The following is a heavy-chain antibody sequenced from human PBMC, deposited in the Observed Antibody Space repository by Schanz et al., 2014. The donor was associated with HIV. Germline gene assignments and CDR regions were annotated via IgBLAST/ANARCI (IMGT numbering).Heavy chain of an antibody. V-gene: IGHV3-23*01. CDR2: ISYSGTNT. D-gene: IGHD4-17*01. CDR3: AKVSHVYGDPGIDF. J-gene: IGHJ4*02. Sequence: EVQLLESGGGLVQPGKSLRLSCAASGFTFGSFAITWVRQPPGKGLEWVSTISYSGTNTYYSDSVKGRFTISRDNSKGTVSLELEYRTVEDTATYHCAKVSHVYGDPGIDFWGRGTLVTVSS. CDR1: GFTFGSFA.